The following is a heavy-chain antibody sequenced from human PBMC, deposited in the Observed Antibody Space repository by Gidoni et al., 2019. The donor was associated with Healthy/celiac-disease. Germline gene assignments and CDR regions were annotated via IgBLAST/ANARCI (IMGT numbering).Heavy chain of an antibody. Sequence: QVQLQVSGPGLAKPSESLSLPCTASGGSISSYYGSWIRQPPGKGLEWIGYIYYSGSTTYNPSLKSRVTISVDTSKNQCSLKLSSVTAADTAVYYCARGSFPMADYFDYLGQGTLVTVSS. J-gene: IGHJ4*02. CDR2: IYYSGST. CDR3: ARGSFPMADYFDY. D-gene: IGHD2-8*01. V-gene: IGHV4-59*01. CDR1: GGSISSYY.